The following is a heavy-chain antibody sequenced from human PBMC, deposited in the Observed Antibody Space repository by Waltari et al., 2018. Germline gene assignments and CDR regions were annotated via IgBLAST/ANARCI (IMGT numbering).Heavy chain of an antibody. Sequence: EVQLVQSGAEVKKPGESLKISCKGSGYSFTSYWIGWVRQMPGKGLEWVGIIYPGDSDTRYSPSFQGQVTISADKSISTAYLQWSSLKASDTAMYYCARLLLWFGEFPYGMDVWGQGTTVTVSS. V-gene: IGHV5-51*01. D-gene: IGHD3-10*01. J-gene: IGHJ6*02. CDR3: ARLLLWFGEFPYGMDV. CDR2: IYPGDSDT. CDR1: GYSFTSYW.